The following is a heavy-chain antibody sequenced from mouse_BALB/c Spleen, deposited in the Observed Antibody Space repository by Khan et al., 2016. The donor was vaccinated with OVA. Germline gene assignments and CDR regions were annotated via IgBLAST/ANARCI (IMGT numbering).Heavy chain of an antibody. Sequence: QVQLKQSGAELVKPGASVKLSCKASGYTFTSYYMYWVKQRPGQGLEWIGEINPNNGGTNFNEKFKSKATLTVDKSSSTAYMQLSSLTSEDSAVYYCTRSGYGSLAYGGQGTLVTVSA. J-gene: IGHJ3*01. D-gene: IGHD2-2*01. V-gene: IGHV1S81*02. CDR1: GYTFTSYY. CDR2: INPNNGGT. CDR3: TRSGYGSLAY.